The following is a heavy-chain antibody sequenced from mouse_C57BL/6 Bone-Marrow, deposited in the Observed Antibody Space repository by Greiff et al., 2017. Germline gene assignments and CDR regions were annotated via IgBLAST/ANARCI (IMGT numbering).Heavy chain of an antibody. Sequence: EVQLQQSGPVLVKPGASVKLSCKASGYTFTDYYMNWVKQSHGKSLEWIGVINPYNGGTSSNQKFKGKATLTVDKSSSTAYMELNSLTSEDSAVYYCARDDGYYDAMDYWGQGTSVTVSS. V-gene: IGHV1-19*01. CDR1: GYTFTDYY. J-gene: IGHJ4*01. CDR2: INPYNGGT. D-gene: IGHD2-3*01. CDR3: ARDDGYYDAMDY.